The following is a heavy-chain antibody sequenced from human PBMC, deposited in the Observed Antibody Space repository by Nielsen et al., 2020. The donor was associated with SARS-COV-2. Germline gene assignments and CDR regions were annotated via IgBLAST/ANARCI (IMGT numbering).Heavy chain of an antibody. V-gene: IGHV4-59*01. J-gene: IGHJ3*02. CDR2: IYYSGST. Sequence: GSLRLSCTVSGGSISSYYWSWIRQPPGKGLEWIGYIYYSGSTNYNPSLKSRVTISVDTSKNQFSLKLSSVTAADTAVYYCARVRWELLGGAFDIWGKWTRGNVSS. CDR3: ARVRWELLGGAFDI. CDR1: GGSISSYY. D-gene: IGHD1-26*01.